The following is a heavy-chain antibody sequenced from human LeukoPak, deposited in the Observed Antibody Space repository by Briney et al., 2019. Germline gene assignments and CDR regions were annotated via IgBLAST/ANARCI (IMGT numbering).Heavy chain of an antibody. V-gene: IGHV3-30*04. CDR2: ISYDGSNK. Sequence: GGSLRLSCAASGFTFSSYAMHWVRPAPGKGLEWVAVISYDGSNKYYADSVKGRFTISGDNSKNTLYLQMSSLIAEDTAVYYCAKDPRSYSANYYYGMDVWGQGTTVSVSS. CDR1: GFTFSSYA. CDR3: AKDPRSYSANYYYGMDV. J-gene: IGHJ6*02. D-gene: IGHD1-26*01.